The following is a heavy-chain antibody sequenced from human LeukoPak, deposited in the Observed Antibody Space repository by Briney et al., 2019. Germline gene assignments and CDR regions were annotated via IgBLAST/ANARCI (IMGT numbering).Heavy chain of an antibody. CDR3: AREGLWATGFDY. J-gene: IGHJ4*02. CDR1: GFSFSNAW. CDR2: IKQDGSEK. D-gene: IGHD1-26*01. Sequence: GGSLRLSCAASGFSFSNAWMSWVRQAPGKGLEWVANIKQDGSEKYVDSVKGRFTISRDNAKNSLYLQMNSLRAEDTAVYYCAREGLWATGFDYWGQGTLVTVSS. V-gene: IGHV3-7*01.